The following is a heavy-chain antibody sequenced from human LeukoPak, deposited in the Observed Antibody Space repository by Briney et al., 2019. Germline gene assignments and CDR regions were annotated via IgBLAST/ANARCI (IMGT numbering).Heavy chain of an antibody. CDR1: GFSFNSDW. CDR2: IKHDESEK. CDR3: TRRLDD. D-gene: IGHD3-16*01. V-gene: IGHV3-7*01. Sequence: GGSLRLSCAASGFSFNSDWTDWVRQAPGKGLEWVANIKHDESEKNYLDSVKGRFTISRDNAQNSLYLQMNGLRVEDTAVYYCTRRLDDWGQGTLVTVPS. J-gene: IGHJ4*02.